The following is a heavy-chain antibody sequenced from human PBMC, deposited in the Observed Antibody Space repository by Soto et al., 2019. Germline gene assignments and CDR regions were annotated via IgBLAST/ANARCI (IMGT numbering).Heavy chain of an antibody. Sequence: QVQLVESGGGVVQPGGSLRLSCAASGFTFSNSAMHWVRQAPGKGLEWVSYISFDGNNIYYPDSVRGRFTISRDNYKNTLSLPQNRLRAEDTAVYYCAKGCADDGNCFLFDYWGQGVLVSVSS. V-gene: IGHV3-30*04. CDR1: GFTFSNSA. J-gene: IGHJ4*02. D-gene: IGHD2-15*01. CDR2: ISFDGNNI. CDR3: AKGCADDGNCFLFDY.